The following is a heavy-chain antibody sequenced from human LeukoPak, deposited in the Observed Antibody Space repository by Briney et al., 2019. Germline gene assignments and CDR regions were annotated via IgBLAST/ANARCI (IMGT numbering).Heavy chain of an antibody. Sequence: GSSVKVSCKASGGTFSSYAISWVRQAPGQGLEWMGGIIPIFGTANYAQKFQGRVTITADESTGTAYMELSSLRSEDTAVYYCSVGPKDYFDYWGQGTLVTVSS. V-gene: IGHV1-69*01. J-gene: IGHJ4*02. CDR2: IIPIFGTA. CDR1: GGTFSSYA. CDR3: SVGPKDYFDY.